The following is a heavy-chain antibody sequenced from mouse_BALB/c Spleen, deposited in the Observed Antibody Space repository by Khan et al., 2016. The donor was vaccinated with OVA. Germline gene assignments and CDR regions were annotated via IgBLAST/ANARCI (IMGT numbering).Heavy chain of an antibody. CDR3: ARGYDFFAY. Sequence: GPDLVKPGASVKMSCKASGYSFTGYYMNWVKQSHGKSLECIGRINPNTGNTNYNQKFKGKVVFIVDTSSSTVYMELRSLTSEDSAVYYCARGYDFFAYWGQGTLVTVSA. CDR1: GYSFTGYY. CDR2: INPNTGNT. V-gene: IGHV1-26*01. D-gene: IGHD2-14*01. J-gene: IGHJ3*01.